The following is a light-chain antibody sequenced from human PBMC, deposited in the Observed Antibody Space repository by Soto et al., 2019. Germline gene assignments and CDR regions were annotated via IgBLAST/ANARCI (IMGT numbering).Light chain of an antibody. CDR3: QQYNIYPWT. J-gene: IGKJ1*01. Sequence: DIQMTQSPSSVSASVGDRVTITCRASQGISSWLAWYQQKPEKAPKLLIYKASSLESGVPSRFSGSGSGTDFTLTISSLQPDDFATYYCQQYNIYPWTFGQRTKVDIK. CDR1: QGISSW. CDR2: KAS. V-gene: IGKV1-5*03.